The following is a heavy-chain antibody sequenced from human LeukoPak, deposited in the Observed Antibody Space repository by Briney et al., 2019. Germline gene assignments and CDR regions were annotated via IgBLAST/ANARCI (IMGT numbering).Heavy chain of an antibody. D-gene: IGHD6-19*01. J-gene: IGHJ4*02. Sequence: GESLKISCKGSGYSFTSYWIAWVLQMPGKGLEWMVIIYPGDSDTRYSPSFQGQVTISADTSISTAYLHWSSLKASDTAMYYCARRLRSGWPDFDYWGQGTLVTVSS. CDR3: ARRLRSGWPDFDY. CDR2: IYPGDSDT. V-gene: IGHV5-51*01. CDR1: GYSFTSYW.